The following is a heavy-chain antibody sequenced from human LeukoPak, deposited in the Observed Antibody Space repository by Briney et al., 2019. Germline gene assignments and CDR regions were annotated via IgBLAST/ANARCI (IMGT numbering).Heavy chain of an antibody. J-gene: IGHJ4*02. CDR3: ARYFYERSGYYILDY. D-gene: IGHD3-22*01. CDR1: GASISSYY. CDR2: IYYSGTT. V-gene: IGHV4-59*01. Sequence: SETLSLTCTVSGASISSYYWNWIRQPPGKGLEWIGYIYYSGTTNYNPSLKSRVTISVDTSKNQFSLKLNSVTAADTAVYYCARYFYERSGYYILDYWGQGTLVTVSS.